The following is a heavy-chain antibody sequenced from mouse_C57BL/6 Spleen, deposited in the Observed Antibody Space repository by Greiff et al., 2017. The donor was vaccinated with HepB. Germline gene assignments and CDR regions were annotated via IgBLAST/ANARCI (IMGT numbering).Heavy chain of an antibody. V-gene: IGHV1-76*01. CDR2: IYPGSGNT. CDR3: ARGGDFDY. CDR1: GYTFTDYY. J-gene: IGHJ2*01. Sequence: VKLQESGAELVRPGASVKLSCKASGYTFTDYYINWVKQRPGQGLEWIARIYPGSGNTYYNEKFKGKATLTAEKSSSTAYMQLSSLTSEDSAVYICARGGDFDYWGQGTTLTVSS.